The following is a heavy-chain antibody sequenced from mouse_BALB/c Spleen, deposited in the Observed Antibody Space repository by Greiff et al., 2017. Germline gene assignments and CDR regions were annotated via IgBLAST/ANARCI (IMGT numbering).Heavy chain of an antibody. D-gene: IGHD1-1*01. Sequence: EVKLQESGGGLVQPGGSRKLSCAASGFTFSSFGMHWVRQAPEKGLEWVAYISSGSSTIYYADTVKGRFTISRDNPKNTLFLQMTSLRSEDTAMYYCARSHDYYGSFDYWGQGTTLTVSS. CDR2: ISSGSSTI. CDR1: GFTFSSFG. J-gene: IGHJ2*01. CDR3: ARSHDYYGSFDY. V-gene: IGHV5-17*02.